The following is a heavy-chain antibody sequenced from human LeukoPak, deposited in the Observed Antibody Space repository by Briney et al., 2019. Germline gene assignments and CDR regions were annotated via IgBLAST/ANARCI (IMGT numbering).Heavy chain of an antibody. CDR2: ISGSGTNA. Sequence: GGSLRLSCAASGFTFSSYAMNWVRQAPGKGLEWVSGISGSGTNAYYADSVKGRFTISRDNSKNTLYMQMNSLRAEDTAVYYCAKGDKPVIAMVKFDYWGQGTLVTVSS. CDR1: GFTFSSYA. J-gene: IGHJ4*02. CDR3: AKGDKPVIAMVKFDY. V-gene: IGHV3-23*01. D-gene: IGHD5-18*01.